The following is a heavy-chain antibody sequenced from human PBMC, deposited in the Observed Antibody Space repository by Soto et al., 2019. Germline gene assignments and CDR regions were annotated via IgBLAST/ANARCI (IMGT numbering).Heavy chain of an antibody. CDR2: ISYDGSNK. CDR1: GFTFGSYA. D-gene: IGHD3-22*01. Sequence: GGSLRLSCAASGFTFGSYALHWVRQAPGKGLEWVAVISYDGSNKYYADSVKGRFTISRDNSKNTLYLQMNSLRAEDTAVYYCARVTEPYYDSSGYPDYWGQGTLVTVSS. J-gene: IGHJ4*02. CDR3: ARVTEPYYDSSGYPDY. V-gene: IGHV3-30-3*01.